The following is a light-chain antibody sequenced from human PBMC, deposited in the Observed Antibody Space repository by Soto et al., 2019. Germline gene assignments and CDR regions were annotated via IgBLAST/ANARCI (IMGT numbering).Light chain of an antibody. CDR1: QGVGSNY. Sequence: EIVLTQSPPAPSLSPGERATLSFRAIQGVGSNYIAWSQQKPGQAPGLLVYGASSRATGIPDRFSGSGSGTDFTLTISSLQAEDVAVYYCQQYYSGSSITFGQGTRLEI. CDR3: QQYYSGSSIT. V-gene: IGKV3-20*01. CDR2: GAS. J-gene: IGKJ5*01.